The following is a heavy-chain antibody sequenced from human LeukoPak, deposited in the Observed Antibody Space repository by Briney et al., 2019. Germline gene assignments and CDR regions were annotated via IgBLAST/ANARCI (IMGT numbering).Heavy chain of an antibody. V-gene: IGHV3-53*01. CDR3: AREWRAYCYSSGASGLRPFEI. Sequence: GESLTLSCSASGFTLSINYMRWAPQARGRALEWVSVIYKGGRTYYADSVKGLFTISRDNSKKTLYLQINSLRAEDTAVYYCAREWRAYCYSSGASGLRPFEIWGQGTMVTVSS. CDR1: GFTLSINY. CDR2: IYKGGRT. D-gene: IGHD3-10*01. J-gene: IGHJ3*02.